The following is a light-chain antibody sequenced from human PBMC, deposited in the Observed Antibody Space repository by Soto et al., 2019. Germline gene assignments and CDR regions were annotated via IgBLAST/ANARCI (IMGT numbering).Light chain of an antibody. CDR3: QQRSNWPWT. V-gene: IGKV3-11*01. CDR2: DAS. Sequence: IVLTQSPAALSLSPGERATLSCMASQGVSSYLAWYQQKPGQAPRLLIYDASNRATGIPARFSGSGSGTDFTLTISSLEHEDLAVYYCQQRSNWPWTFGQGTKVDIK. CDR1: QGVSSY. J-gene: IGKJ1*01.